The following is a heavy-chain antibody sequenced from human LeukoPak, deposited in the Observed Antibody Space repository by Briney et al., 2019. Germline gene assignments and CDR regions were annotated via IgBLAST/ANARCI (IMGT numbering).Heavy chain of an antibody. V-gene: IGHV1-69*13. J-gene: IGHJ4*02. CDR2: IIPIFGTA. CDR1: GGTFSSYA. Sequence: GASVKVSCKASGGTFSSYAISWVRQAPGQGLEWMGGIIPIFGTANYAQKFQGRVTITADESTSTAYMELSSLRSEDTAVYYCARGLTYYYYSSGYYYPFDYWGQGTLVTVSS. D-gene: IGHD3-22*01. CDR3: ARGLTYYYYSSGYYYPFDY.